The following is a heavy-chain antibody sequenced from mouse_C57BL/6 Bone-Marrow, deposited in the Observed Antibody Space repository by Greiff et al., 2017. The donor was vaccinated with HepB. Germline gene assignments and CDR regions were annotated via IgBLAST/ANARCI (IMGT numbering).Heavy chain of an antibody. D-gene: IGHD2-1*01. V-gene: IGHV5-2*01. CDR3: ARHDGNYWYFDV. CDR2: INSDGGST. Sequence: EVKVVESGGGLVQPGESLKLSCESNEYEFPSHDMSWVRTTPEKRLELVAAINSDGGSTYYPDTMERRFIIYRDNTKKTLYLQMSSLRSEDTALYYCARHDGNYWYFDVWGTGTTVTVSS. CDR1: EYEFPSHD. J-gene: IGHJ1*03.